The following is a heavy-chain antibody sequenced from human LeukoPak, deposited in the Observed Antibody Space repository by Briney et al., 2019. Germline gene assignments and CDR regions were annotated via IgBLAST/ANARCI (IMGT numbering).Heavy chain of an antibody. J-gene: IGHJ2*01. CDR1: GSSVSTFY. V-gene: IGHV4-59*02. CDR3: ARGSTDVYWYLDV. CDR2: VHDTGST. Sequence: WETLSLTCIVSGSSVSTFYWSWLRQSPGTELEWIGFVHDTGSTAYNPSLKSQVTISLETSKNQLSLMLTSVTAADTAMYYCARGSTDVYWYLDVWGRGTLVAVSS. D-gene: IGHD1-26*01.